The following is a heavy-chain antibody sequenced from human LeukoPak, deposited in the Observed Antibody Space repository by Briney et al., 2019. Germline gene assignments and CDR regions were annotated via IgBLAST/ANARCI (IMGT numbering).Heavy chain of an antibody. D-gene: IGHD5-24*01. V-gene: IGHV4-59*08. CDR3: ARVDGYVPDY. CDR1: GASIDNYY. Sequence: SETRSLAWTVSGASIDNYYWSWIRQPAGRGLDWIGYIYYSGNNKYKPTLKCRVTISVDTSKNQFSLKLTSVTAADTAVYYCARVDGYVPDYWGQGTLVTVSS. J-gene: IGHJ4*02. CDR2: IYYSGNN.